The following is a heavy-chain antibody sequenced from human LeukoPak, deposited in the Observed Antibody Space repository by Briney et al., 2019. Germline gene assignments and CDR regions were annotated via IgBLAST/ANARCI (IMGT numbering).Heavy chain of an antibody. CDR2: ISAYNGNT. CDR1: GYTFTSYG. Sequence: ASVKVSCKASGYTFTSYGISWVRQAPGQGLEWMGWISAYNGNTNYAQKLQGRVTMTTDTSTSTAYMELSSLRSEDTAVYYCARGGRGSSWERDFDYWGQGTLVTVSS. CDR3: ARGGRGSSWERDFDY. D-gene: IGHD6-13*01. V-gene: IGHV1-18*01. J-gene: IGHJ4*02.